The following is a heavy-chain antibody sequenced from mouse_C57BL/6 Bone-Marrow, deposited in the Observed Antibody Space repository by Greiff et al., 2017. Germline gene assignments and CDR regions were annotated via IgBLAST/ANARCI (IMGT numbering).Heavy chain of an antibody. J-gene: IGHJ2*01. CDR1: GYSFTGYY. V-gene: IGHV1-42*01. CDR2: INPSTGGT. CDR3: ARGHQLAPLDY. D-gene: IGHD4-1*02. Sequence: DVKLQESGPELVKPGASVKISCKASGYSFTGYYMNWVKQSPEKSLEWIGEINPSTGGTTYNQKFKAKATLTVDKSSSTAYMQLKSLTSEDSAVYYCARGHQLAPLDYWGQGTTLTVSS.